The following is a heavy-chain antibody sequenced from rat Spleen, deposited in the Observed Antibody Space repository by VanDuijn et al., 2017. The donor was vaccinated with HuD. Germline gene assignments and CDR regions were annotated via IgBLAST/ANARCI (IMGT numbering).Heavy chain of an antibody. Sequence: EVQLQESGPGLVKPSQSLSLTCSVTGYSITSNYWVWIRKFPGNTLEWMGYINSAGSTNYNPSLKSRISITRDTSKNQFFLQLNSVTTEDTATYYCAFSNWFACWGQGTLVTASS. CDR3: AFSNWFAC. V-gene: IGHV3-3*01. D-gene: IGHD1-3*01. CDR1: GYSITSNY. CDR2: INSAGST. J-gene: IGHJ3*01.